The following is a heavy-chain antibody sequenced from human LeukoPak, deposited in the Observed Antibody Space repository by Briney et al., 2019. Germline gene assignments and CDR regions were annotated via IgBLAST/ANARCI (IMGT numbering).Heavy chain of an antibody. J-gene: IGHJ4*02. Sequence: SETLSLTCTVSGGSISSYYWSWIRQPPGKGLEWLAYIYDSGSTNYNPSLKSRLTISVDTSKNQFSLKMSSVTTADTAFYYCARARRYTSSAFDYWGQGTLVTVSS. CDR1: GGSISSYY. V-gene: IGHV4-59*01. CDR2: IYDSGST. CDR3: ARARRYTSSAFDY. D-gene: IGHD6-13*01.